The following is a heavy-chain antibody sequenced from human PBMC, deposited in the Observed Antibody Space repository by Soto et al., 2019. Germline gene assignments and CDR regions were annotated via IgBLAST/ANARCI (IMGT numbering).Heavy chain of an antibody. D-gene: IGHD2-15*01. CDR3: AKDEDIVVVVAAIDY. Sequence: GGSLRLSCAASGFTFSSYAMSWVRQAPGKGLEWVSAISGSGGSTYYADSVKGRFTISRDNSKNTLYLQMNSLRAEDTAVYYCAKDEDIVVVVAAIDYWGQGTLVTVSS. J-gene: IGHJ4*02. CDR2: ISGSGGST. V-gene: IGHV3-23*01. CDR1: GFTFSSYA.